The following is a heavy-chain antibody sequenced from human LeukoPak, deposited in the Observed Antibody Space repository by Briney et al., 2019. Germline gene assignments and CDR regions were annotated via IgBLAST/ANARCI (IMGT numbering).Heavy chain of an antibody. Sequence: AESLRLSCASSGRTFSSNPMSWVRQAPGKGLEWIALIKNNGTTEYAPSVKGRFTISRGNSKNTLFLKTNSVRVEDTAVYYCARLRRGYWGRGTPVTVSS. CDR3: ARLRRGY. CDR2: IKNNGTT. V-gene: IGHV3-53*01. J-gene: IGHJ4*02. CDR1: GRTFSSNP.